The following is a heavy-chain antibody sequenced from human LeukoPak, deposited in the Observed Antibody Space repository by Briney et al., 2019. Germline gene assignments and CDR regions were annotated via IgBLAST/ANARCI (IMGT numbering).Heavy chain of an antibody. J-gene: IGHJ4*02. Sequence: PGGSLRLSCEASGFAFSTYSMNWVRQAPGKGLEWVSYIQKSGSPIYYADSVKGRFTISRDNAKNSLSLQMNSLRAEDTAVYYCVRDPNALDYWGQGTLVTVSS. CDR1: GFAFSTYS. D-gene: IGHD1-1*01. CDR2: IQKSGSPI. CDR3: VRDPNALDY. V-gene: IGHV3-48*01.